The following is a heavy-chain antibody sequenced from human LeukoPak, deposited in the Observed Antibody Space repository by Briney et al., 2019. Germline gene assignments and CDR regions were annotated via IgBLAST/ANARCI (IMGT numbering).Heavy chain of an antibody. CDR1: GFTFSSYR. J-gene: IGHJ4*02. V-gene: IGHV3-48*04. CDR3: ARVVGMIVVDY. D-gene: IGHD3-22*01. Sequence: GGSLRVSCAASGFTFSSYRMNWVRQAPGKGLEWVSYISSSSSTIYYADSVKGRFTISRDNAKNSLYLQMNSLRAEDTAVYYCARVVGMIVVDYWGQGTLVTVPS. CDR2: ISSSSSTI.